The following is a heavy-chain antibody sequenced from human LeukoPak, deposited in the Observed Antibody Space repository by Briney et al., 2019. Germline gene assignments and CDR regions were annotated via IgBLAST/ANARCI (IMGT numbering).Heavy chain of an antibody. J-gene: IGHJ5*02. CDR3: ARARVVRGVISWFDH. CDR1: GGTFSSYA. CDR2: MNPNSGNT. V-gene: IGHV1-8*02. Sequence: GSSVKVSCKASGGTFSSYAISWVRQAPGQGLEWMGWMNPNSGNTGYAQKFQGRVTMTRNTSISTAYMELSSLRSEDTAVYYCARARVVRGVISWFDHWGQGTLVTVSS. D-gene: IGHD3-10*01.